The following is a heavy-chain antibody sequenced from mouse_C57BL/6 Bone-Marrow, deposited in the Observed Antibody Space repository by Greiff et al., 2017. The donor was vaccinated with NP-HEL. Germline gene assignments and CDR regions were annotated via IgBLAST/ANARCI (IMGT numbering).Heavy chain of an antibody. J-gene: IGHJ4*01. Sequence: VQLQQSGPELVKPGASVKMSCKASGYTFTDYNMHWVKQSHGKSLEWIGYINPNNGGTSYNQKFKGKATLTADKSSSTAYMELRSLTSEDSAVYYCARDRLLPYYYGMGDWGKGTSVTVSS. V-gene: IGHV1-22*01. CDR1: GYTFTDYN. CDR3: ARDRLLPYYYGMGD. D-gene: IGHD2-3*01. CDR2: INPNNGGT.